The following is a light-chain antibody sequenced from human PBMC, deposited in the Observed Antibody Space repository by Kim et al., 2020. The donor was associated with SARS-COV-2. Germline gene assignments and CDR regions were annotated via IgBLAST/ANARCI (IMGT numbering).Light chain of an antibody. Sequence: ASVGDGVTITCRASQGISNYLAWYQQKPGETPKLLIYAASTLQFGVSTRFSGSGSGTEFTLTISDLQPEDVATYYCQKYDTAPWTFGHGTKVDIK. V-gene: IGKV1-27*01. CDR3: QKYDTAPWT. CDR2: AAS. CDR1: QGISNY. J-gene: IGKJ1*01.